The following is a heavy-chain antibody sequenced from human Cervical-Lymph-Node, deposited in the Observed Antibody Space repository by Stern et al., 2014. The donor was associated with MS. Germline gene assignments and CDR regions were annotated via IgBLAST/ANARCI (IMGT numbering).Heavy chain of an antibody. J-gene: IGHJ4*02. V-gene: IGHV3-48*02. CDR2: ISSSSSIR. Sequence: QLVQSGGGLVQPGGSLRLSCIVSGFTLSTYSMNWVRQAPGKGLEWVSYISSSSSIRKYADSVKGRFTISRDNGKNSLYLQMNSLRDEDTAIYYCARVYTSGNSWGQGTLVTVSS. CDR3: ARVYTSGNS. CDR1: GFTLSTYS. D-gene: IGHD6-25*01.